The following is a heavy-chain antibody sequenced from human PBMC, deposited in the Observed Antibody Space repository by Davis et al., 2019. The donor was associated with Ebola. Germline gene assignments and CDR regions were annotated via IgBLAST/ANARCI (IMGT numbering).Heavy chain of an antibody. CDR1: GGTFSSYA. CDR2: IIPILGIA. D-gene: IGHD3-9*01. V-gene: IGHV1-69*04. J-gene: IGHJ4*02. Sequence: SVKVSCKASGGTFSSYAISWVRQAPGQGLEWMGRIIPILGIANYAQKFQGRVTITADKSTSTAYMELSSLRSEDTAVYYCARDLTGTYDFDYWGQGTLVTVSS. CDR3: ARDLTGTYDFDY.